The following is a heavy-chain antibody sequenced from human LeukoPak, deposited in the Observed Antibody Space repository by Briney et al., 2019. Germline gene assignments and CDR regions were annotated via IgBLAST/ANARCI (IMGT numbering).Heavy chain of an antibody. CDR3: ARGHKAMNYYGMDV. Sequence: PGGSLRLSCAASGFTFSSFWMSWVRQPPGKGLEWIGEINHSGSTNYNPSLKSRVTISVDTSKNQFSLKLSSVTAADTAVYYCARGHKAMNYYGMDVWGQGTTVTVSS. CDR2: INHSGST. CDR1: GFTFSSFW. V-gene: IGHV4-34*01. J-gene: IGHJ6*02.